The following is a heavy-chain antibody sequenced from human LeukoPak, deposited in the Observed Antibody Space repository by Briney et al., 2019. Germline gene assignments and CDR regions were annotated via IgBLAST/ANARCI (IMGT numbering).Heavy chain of an antibody. Sequence: SETLSLTCTVSGGSISSYYWSWIRQPPGKGLEWIGYIYYSGSSNYNPSLKSRVTISIAASKNQFSLKLSSVTAADTAIYYCARSIGAVWYFDYWGQGTLVTVSS. D-gene: IGHD6-13*01. V-gene: IGHV4-59*01. CDR2: IYYSGSS. CDR1: GGSISSYY. J-gene: IGHJ4*02. CDR3: ARSIGAVWYFDY.